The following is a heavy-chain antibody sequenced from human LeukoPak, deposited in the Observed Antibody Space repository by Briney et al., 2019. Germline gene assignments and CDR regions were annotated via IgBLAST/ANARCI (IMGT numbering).Heavy chain of an antibody. V-gene: IGHV3-48*02. CDR1: GFSFSTYS. J-gene: IGHJ4*02. CDR3: TRGSYNYFFFYS. CDR2: ISYSSSYI. Sequence: GGSLRLSCGASGFSFSTYSMNWVRQAPGKGLEWVSYISYSSSYIYYADSVKGRFTISRDNAKNSLYLQMNSLRDEDTALYYFTRGSYNYFFFYSWGQGTLGPVSP. D-gene: IGHD5-24*01.